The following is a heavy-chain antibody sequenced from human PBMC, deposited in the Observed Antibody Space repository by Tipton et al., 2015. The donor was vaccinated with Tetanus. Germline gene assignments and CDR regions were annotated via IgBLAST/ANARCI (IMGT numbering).Heavy chain of an antibody. CDR1: GGLLSTGGYS. D-gene: IGHD5-18*01. Sequence: TLSLTCAVSGGLLSTGGYSWGWIRQPPGQGLEWIGYVYHTGSTYYNPSLRGRVTISTVGSKNHVPLRLTSVTAADTGAYFCARGGSYSYGPRGFDLWGRGTLVTVSS. V-gene: IGHV4-30-2*01. J-gene: IGHJ2*01. CDR2: VYHTGST. CDR3: ARGGSYSYGPRGFDL.